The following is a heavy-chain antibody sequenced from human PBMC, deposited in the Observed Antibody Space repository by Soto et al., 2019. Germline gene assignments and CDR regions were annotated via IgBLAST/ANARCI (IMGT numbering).Heavy chain of an antibody. Sequence: PGGSLSLSCAASGFSFSHYAMHWVRQPPGKGLEWVALISYDGENQYFTDSVRGRFTISRDNSKTAVYLEMNDLRLDDTATYYCVSPHSESSNAFDLWGQGTLVTVYS. CDR2: ISYDGENQ. D-gene: IGHD3-10*01. V-gene: IGHV3-30*04. J-gene: IGHJ5*02. CDR1: GFSFSHYA. CDR3: VSPHSESSNAFDL.